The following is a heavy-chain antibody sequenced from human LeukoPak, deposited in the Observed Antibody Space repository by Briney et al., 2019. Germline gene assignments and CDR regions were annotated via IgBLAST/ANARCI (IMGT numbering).Heavy chain of an antibody. CDR1: GGSFSGYY. CDR3: ARGRDCSSTSCQTFDY. CDR2: INHSGST. Sequence: LETLSLTCAVYGGSFSGYYWSWIRQPPGKGLEWIGEINHSGSTNYNPSLKSRVTISVDTSKNQFSLKLSSVTAADTAVYYCARGRDCSSTSCQTFDYWGQGTLVTVSS. D-gene: IGHD2-2*01. V-gene: IGHV4-34*01. J-gene: IGHJ4*02.